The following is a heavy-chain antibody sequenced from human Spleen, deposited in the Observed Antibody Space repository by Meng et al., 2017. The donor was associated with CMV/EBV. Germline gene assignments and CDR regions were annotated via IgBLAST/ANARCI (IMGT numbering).Heavy chain of an antibody. CDR2: INHSGST. CDR1: GRSFSGYE. D-gene: IGHD4-23*01. V-gene: IGHV4-34*01. J-gene: IGHJ4*02. Sequence: HLHQCGGGLVKSSQTRSPHAGDYGRSFSGYEGTGIRQPPRKGPEWFGEINHSGSTNYHPSLKSRVTISVDTSKNQFSLKLSSVTAADTAVYYCARGDATVAFDYWGQGTLVTVSS. CDR3: ARGDATVAFDY.